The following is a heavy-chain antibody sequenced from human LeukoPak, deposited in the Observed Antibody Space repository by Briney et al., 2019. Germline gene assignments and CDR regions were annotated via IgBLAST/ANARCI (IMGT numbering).Heavy chain of an antibody. J-gene: IGHJ6*03. D-gene: IGHD6-19*01. CDR3: AREVPRVGGQWLATYYYYYYMDV. Sequence: ASVKVSCKASGYTFTSYGISWVRQAHGQGLEWMGWISAYNGNTNYAQKHQGRVTMTTDTSTSTAYMELRSLRSDDTAVYYCAREVPRVGGQWLATYYYYYYMDVWGKGTTVTVSS. CDR1: GYTFTSYG. CDR2: ISAYNGNT. V-gene: IGHV1-18*01.